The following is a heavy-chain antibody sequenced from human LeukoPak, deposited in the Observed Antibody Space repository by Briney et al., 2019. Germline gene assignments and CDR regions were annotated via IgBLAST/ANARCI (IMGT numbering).Heavy chain of an antibody. CDR1: GYTFTGYY. V-gene: IGHV1-2*02. J-gene: IGHJ4*02. CDR2: INPNSGGT. Sequence: ASVKVSCKASGYTFTGYYMHWVRQAPGQGLEWMGWINPNSGGTNYAQKFQGRVTMTRDTSISTAHMELSRLRSDDTAVYYCASTGYCSGGSCYSNRYWGQGTLVTVSS. D-gene: IGHD2-15*01. CDR3: ASTGYCSGGSCYSNRY.